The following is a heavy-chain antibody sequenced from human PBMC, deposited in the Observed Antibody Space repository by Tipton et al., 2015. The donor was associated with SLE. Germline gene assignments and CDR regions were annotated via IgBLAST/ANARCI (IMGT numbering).Heavy chain of an antibody. CDR1: GGSISSSNY. CDR2: IYYSGST. CDR3: ASKDYYDSSGYSRYYYMDV. V-gene: IGHV4-39*07. D-gene: IGHD3-22*01. J-gene: IGHJ6*03. Sequence: TLSLTCTVSGGSISSSNYWGWIRQPPGKGLEWIGSIYYSGSTYYNPSLKSRVTISVDTSKNQFSLKLSSVTAADTAVYYCASKDYYDSSGYSRYYYMDVWGKGTTVTVSS.